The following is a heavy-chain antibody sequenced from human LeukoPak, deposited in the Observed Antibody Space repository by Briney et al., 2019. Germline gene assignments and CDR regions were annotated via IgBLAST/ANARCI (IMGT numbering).Heavy chain of an antibody. V-gene: IGHV4-31*03. CDR2: IYYSGST. CDR1: GGSIRSGDYS. D-gene: IGHD6-6*01. CDR3: ARVNSVAARAYGMDV. J-gene: IGHJ6*02. Sequence: SQTLSLTCTVSGGSIRSGDYSWNWIRQHPGKGLEWIGYIYYSGSTYYNPSLTSRVTMSVDTSKNQFSLKLSSVTAADTAVYYCARVNSVAARAYGMDVWGQGTTVTVSS.